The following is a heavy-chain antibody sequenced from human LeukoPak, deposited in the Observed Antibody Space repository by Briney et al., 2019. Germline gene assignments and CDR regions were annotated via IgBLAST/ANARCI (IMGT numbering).Heavy chain of an antibody. Sequence: ASVKVSCKASGYTFTSYDINRVRQATGQGHEWMGWMNPNSGNTGYAQKFQGRVTMTRNTSISTAYMELSSLRSEDTAVYYCARIVGATIVAFDIWGQGTMVTVSS. V-gene: IGHV1-8*01. CDR1: GYTFTSYD. CDR3: ARIVGATIVAFDI. CDR2: MNPNSGNT. D-gene: IGHD1-26*01. J-gene: IGHJ3*02.